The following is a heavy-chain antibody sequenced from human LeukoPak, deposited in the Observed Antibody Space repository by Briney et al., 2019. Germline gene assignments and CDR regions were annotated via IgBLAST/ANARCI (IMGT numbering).Heavy chain of an antibody. CDR1: GGSISSSSYY. CDR3: ATGRMDV. Sequence: PSETLSLTCTVSGGSISSSSYYWGWIRQPPGKGLEWIGSIYYSGSTYYNPSLKSRVTISVDTSKNQFSLKLSSVTAADTAVYYCATGRMDVWGKGTTVTVSS. J-gene: IGHJ6*04. V-gene: IGHV4-39*01. CDR2: IYYSGST.